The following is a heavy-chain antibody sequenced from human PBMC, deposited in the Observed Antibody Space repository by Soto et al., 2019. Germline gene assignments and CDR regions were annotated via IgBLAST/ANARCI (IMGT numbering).Heavy chain of an antibody. V-gene: IGHV3-30-3*01. CDR2: ISYDGSNK. J-gene: IGHJ4*01. Sequence: QVQLVESGGGVVQPGRSLRLSCAASGFTFSSYAMHWVRQAPGKGLEWVAVISYDGSNKYYADSVKGRFTIYRDNSKNTLNLQINILRAEDKAVYYCSRDKSPYSSGWHNRHFDYWGHGTLVTVSS. D-gene: IGHD6-19*01. CDR3: SRDKSPYSSGWHNRHFDY. CDR1: GFTFSSYA.